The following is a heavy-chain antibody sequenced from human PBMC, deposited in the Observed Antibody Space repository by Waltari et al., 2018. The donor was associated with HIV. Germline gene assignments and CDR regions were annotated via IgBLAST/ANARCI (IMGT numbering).Heavy chain of an antibody. D-gene: IGHD1-26*01. V-gene: IGHV3-53*01. J-gene: IGHJ6*02. CDR1: GFTVSSNY. CDR2: IYSCGSR. Sequence: EVQLVESGGGLIETGGYLRLSCAASGFTVSSNYMSWVRQAPGKGLVWVSGIYSCGSRYYADSVKGRFTISRDNSKNTVSLHINSLRAEDTAVYYCARDPRSSGYYGVDVWGQGTAVTVSS. CDR3: ARDPRSSGYYGVDV.